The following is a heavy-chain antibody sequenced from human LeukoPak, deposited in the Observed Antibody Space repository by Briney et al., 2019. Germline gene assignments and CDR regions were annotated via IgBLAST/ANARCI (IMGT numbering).Heavy chain of an antibody. V-gene: IGHV4-34*01. CDR1: GGSFSGYY. D-gene: IGHD3-3*01. J-gene: IGHJ4*02. CDR3: ARGRAVWSGYPSFDY. CDR2: INHSGST. Sequence: SETLSLTCAVYGGSFSGYYWSWIRQPPGKGLEWIGEINHSGSTNYNPSLKSRVTISVDTSKNQFPLKLSSVTAADTAVYYCARGRAVWSGYPSFDYWGQGTLVTVSS.